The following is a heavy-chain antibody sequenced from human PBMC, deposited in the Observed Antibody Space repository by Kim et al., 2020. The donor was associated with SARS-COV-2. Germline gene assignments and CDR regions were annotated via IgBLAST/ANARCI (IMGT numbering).Heavy chain of an antibody. CDR2: ISYDGSNK. CDR3: AIPSGYSS. V-gene: IGHV3-30*03. J-gene: IGHJ4*02. D-gene: IGHD6-13*01. CDR1: GFTFSSYG. Sequence: GGSLRLSCAASGFTFSSYGMHWVRQAPGKGLEWVAVISYDGSNKYYADSVKGRFTISRDNSKNTLYLQMNSLRAEDTAVYYCAIPSGYSSWGQGTLVTVSS.